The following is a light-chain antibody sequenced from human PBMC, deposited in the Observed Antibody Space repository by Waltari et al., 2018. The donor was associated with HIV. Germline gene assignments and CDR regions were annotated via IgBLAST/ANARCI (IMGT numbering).Light chain of an antibody. V-gene: IGKV3-20*01. CDR1: QTISSTY. CDR3: QQYIGSPRT. CDR2: GAS. J-gene: IGKJ1*01. Sequence: EIALTQSPGTLSLSPGERETLSCRASQTISSTYLAWYQQKPGQAPRLLIYGASSRATGIPDRFSGSGSGTDFTLTISSLEPEDCAVYYCQQYIGSPRTFGQGTKVELK.